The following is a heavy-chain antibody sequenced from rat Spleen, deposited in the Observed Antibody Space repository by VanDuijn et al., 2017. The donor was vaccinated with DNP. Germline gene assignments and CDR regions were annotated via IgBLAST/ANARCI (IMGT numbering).Heavy chain of an antibody. J-gene: IGHJ2*01. CDR1: GFSLTSYN. Sequence: QVQLKESGPGLVQPSQTLSLTCTVSGFSLTSYNVHWVRQPTGQGLEWMGIRWTGGSTDYNSALKSRLSISRDTPKSQVFLKMNSLQTEDIATYYCARDGSYYFDYWGQGVMVTVSS. CDR2: RWTGGST. CDR3: ARDGSYYFDY. V-gene: IGHV2-30*01. D-gene: IGHD1-12*02.